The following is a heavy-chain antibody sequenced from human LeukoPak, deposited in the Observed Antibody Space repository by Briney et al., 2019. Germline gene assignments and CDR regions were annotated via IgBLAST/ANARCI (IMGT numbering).Heavy chain of an antibody. D-gene: IGHD5-18*01. CDR2: IYYSGST. CDR1: GGSISSSSYY. CDR3: ARLVDSAVSFDY. V-gene: IGHV4-39*01. Sequence: SETLSLTCTVSGGSISSSSYYWGWIRQPPGKGLEWIGSIYYSGSTYYNPSLKRRVTLSVDTSKNQFSLKLSSVTAADTAVYYCARLVDSAVSFDYWGQRTLVTVSS. J-gene: IGHJ4*02.